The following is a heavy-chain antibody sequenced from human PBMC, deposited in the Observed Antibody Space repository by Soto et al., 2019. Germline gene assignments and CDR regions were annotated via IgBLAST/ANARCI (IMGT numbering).Heavy chain of an antibody. Sequence: ASAKVSCEVSGYTLTELSMHWVRQAPGKGLEWMGGFDPEDGETIYAQKFQGRVTMTEDTSTDTAYMELSSLRSEDTAVYYCATANQIVGATTAYYFGYWGQGTLVTVSS. CDR2: FDPEDGET. CDR1: GYTLTELS. CDR3: ATANQIVGATTAYYFGY. J-gene: IGHJ4*02. D-gene: IGHD1-26*01. V-gene: IGHV1-24*01.